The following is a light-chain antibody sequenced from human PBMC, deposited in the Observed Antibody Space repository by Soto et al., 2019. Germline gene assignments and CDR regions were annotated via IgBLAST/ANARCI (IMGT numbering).Light chain of an antibody. CDR3: QQYGSSPFT. CDR2: GAS. CDR1: QSVSSSY. V-gene: IGKV3-20*01. J-gene: IGKJ5*01. Sequence: EIVLTQSPGTLSLSPGERATLSCRASQSVSSSYLAWYQQKPGQAPRLLIYGASSRATGIPDRFSGRGSGTDFTLTNSRLEPEDFAVFYCQQYGSSPFTFGQGTRLETK.